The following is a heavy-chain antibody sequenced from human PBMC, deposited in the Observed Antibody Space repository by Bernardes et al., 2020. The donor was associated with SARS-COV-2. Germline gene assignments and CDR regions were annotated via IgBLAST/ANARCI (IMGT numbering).Heavy chain of an antibody. Sequence: SETLSLTCAVYGGSFSGYYWSWIRQPPGKGPEWIGEINHSGSTNYNPSLKSRVTISVDTSKNQFSLKLSSVTAADTAVYYCARDLGSDGLLWFGDTQYYYYGMDVWGQGTTVTVSS. CDR1: GGSFSGYY. V-gene: IGHV4-34*01. CDR2: INHSGST. J-gene: IGHJ6*02. D-gene: IGHD3-10*01. CDR3: ARDLGSDGLLWFGDTQYYYYGMDV.